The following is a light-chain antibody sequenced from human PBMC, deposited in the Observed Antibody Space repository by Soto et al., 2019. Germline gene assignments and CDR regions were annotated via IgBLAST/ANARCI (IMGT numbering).Light chain of an antibody. CDR2: LGS. Sequence: DIVMTQSPLSLPVTPGEPASISCRSSQSLLHSNGYNYLDWYLQKPGQSPQLLIYLGSNRASGVPDRFSGSGSGTDFTLKISRVEAEDVGVHYCMQALQTPLITFGQGTRLEIK. CDR1: QSLLHSNGYNY. V-gene: IGKV2-28*01. J-gene: IGKJ5*01. CDR3: MQALQTPLIT.